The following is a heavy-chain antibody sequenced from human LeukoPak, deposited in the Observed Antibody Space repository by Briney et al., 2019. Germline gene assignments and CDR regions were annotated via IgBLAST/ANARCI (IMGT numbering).Heavy chain of an antibody. Sequence: PSETLSLTCTVSGGSISSYYWSWIRQPPGKGLEWIGYIYYSGSTNYNPSLKSRVTISEDTSKNQFSLKLSSVTAADTAVYYCARGVVAAPQTFDYWGQGTLVTVSS. CDR3: ARGVVAAPQTFDY. CDR1: GGSISSYY. CDR2: IYYSGST. J-gene: IGHJ4*02. V-gene: IGHV4-59*01. D-gene: IGHD2-15*01.